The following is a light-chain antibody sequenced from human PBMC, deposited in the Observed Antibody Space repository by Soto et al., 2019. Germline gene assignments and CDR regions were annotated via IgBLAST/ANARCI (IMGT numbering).Light chain of an antibody. CDR3: QQYNSYSLT. CDR1: QSISSW. V-gene: IGKV1-5*01. CDR2: DAS. J-gene: IGKJ4*01. Sequence: DIQMTQSPSTLSASVGDRVTITCRASQSISSWLAWYQQKPGKAPKLLIYDASNLESGVPSRFSGSGSGTEFTLTISSLQPDDFATYCCQQYNSYSLTFGGGTKVEIK.